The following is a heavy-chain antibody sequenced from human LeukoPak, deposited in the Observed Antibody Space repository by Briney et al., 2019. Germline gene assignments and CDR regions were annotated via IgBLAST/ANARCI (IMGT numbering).Heavy chain of an antibody. Sequence: GASVKVSCKVSGYTLTELSMHWVRQAPGKGLEWMGGFDPEDGETIYAQKFQGRVTMTEDTSTDTAYMELSSLRSEDTAVYHCATAYSSGYQHDAFDIWGQGTMVTVSS. D-gene: IGHD3-22*01. CDR2: FDPEDGET. CDR3: ATAYSSGYQHDAFDI. V-gene: IGHV1-24*01. CDR1: GYTLTELS. J-gene: IGHJ3*02.